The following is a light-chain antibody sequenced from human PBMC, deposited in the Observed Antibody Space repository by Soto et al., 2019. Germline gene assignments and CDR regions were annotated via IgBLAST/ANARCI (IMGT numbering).Light chain of an antibody. J-gene: IGKJ4*01. CDR3: QQYESFPT. CDR1: QDISTY. CDR2: AAS. V-gene: IGKV1-33*01. Sequence: DIPMTQSPSSLSASVGDRVTITCQASQDISTYLNWYQQRPGQAPKLLIHAASSLETGVPSRFSGSGSATDFAFTISGLQPEDVATYYCQQYESFPTFGGGTKVDIK.